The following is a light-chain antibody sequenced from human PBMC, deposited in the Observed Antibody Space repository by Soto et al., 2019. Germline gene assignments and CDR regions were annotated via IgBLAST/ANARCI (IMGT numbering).Light chain of an antibody. CDR3: QSYDSSLSGV. CDR2: ANN. CDR1: SSNIGAGYD. J-gene: IGLJ2*01. V-gene: IGLV1-40*01. Sequence: QSVLTQPPSVSGAPGQRVTISCTGSSSNIGAGYDVHWYHQLPGTAPKLLIYANNNRPSGVPDRFSGSKSGTSASLAITGLQAEDEADYYYQSYDSSLSGVFGGGTKLTVL.